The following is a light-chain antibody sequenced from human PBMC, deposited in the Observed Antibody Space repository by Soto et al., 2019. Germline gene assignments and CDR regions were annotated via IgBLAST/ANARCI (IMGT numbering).Light chain of an antibody. CDR2: EVT. V-gene: IGLV2-14*01. J-gene: IGLJ2*01. Sequence: QSALTQPASVSGSPGQSITISCTGTSSDVGGHNFVSWFQQHPGKAPKLMIYEVTNRPSGVSDRFSGSKSGNTASLTISGLQAKDEADYYCNSYTSTFTWVFGGGTKLTVL. CDR1: SSDVGGHNF. CDR3: NSYTSTFTWV.